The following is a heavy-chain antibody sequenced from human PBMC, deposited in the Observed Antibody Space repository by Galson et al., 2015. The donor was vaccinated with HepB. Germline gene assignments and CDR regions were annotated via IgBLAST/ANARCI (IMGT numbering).Heavy chain of an antibody. CDR2: ISYDGGQK. CDR3: AKGDVAYTSSSGGFDY. CDR1: GFTFSRYG. V-gene: IGHV3-30*18. D-gene: IGHD6-6*01. J-gene: IGHJ4*02. Sequence: SLRLSCAASGFTFSRYGIHWVRQAPGKGLEWVAVISYDGGQKKYADSVKGRFTISRDVSMNTIYLQASSLGEEDTAVYHCAKGDVAYTSSSGGFDYWGQGTRVTVSS.